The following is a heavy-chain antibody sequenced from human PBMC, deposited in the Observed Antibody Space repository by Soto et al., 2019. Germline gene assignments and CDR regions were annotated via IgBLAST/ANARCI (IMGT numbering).Heavy chain of an antibody. V-gene: IGHV4-4*02. CDR3: ARHEGWTGPDQ. CDR2: IFHDGNT. D-gene: IGHD3-10*01. J-gene: IGHJ5*02. Sequence: QVHLQESGPGLVKPSETLSLTCAVSGASIGSGGWWSWVRQPPGKGLEWIAEIFHDGNTNYSPSLKSRVTISVYKSQNPFSLNVYYVTAADTAVYYCARHEGWTGPDQWGQGTLVTVYS. CDR1: GASIGSGGW.